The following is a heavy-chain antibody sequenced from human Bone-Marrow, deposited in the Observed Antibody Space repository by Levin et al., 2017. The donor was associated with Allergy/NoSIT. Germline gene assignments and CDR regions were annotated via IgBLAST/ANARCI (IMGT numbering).Heavy chain of an antibody. V-gene: IGHV4-34*01. CDR1: GGSFSGYY. Sequence: SETLSLTCAVYGGSFSGYYWSWIRQPPGKGLEWIGEINHSGSTNYNPSLKSRVTISVDTSKNKFSLKLSSVTAADTAVYYCARGRITMVRGVRSSYFDYWGQGTLVTVSS. CDR3: ARGRITMVRGVRSSYFDY. J-gene: IGHJ4*02. D-gene: IGHD3-10*01. CDR2: INHSGST.